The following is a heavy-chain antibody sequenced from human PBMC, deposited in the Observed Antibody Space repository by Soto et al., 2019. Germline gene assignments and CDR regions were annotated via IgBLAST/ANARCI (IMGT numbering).Heavy chain of an antibody. CDR2: IYWDDSK. V-gene: IGHV2-5*02. D-gene: IGHD1-26*01. Sequence: QITLKESGPTLVKPTQPLTLTCTFSGFSLTTDRVGVGWIRQPPGEALEWLAVIYWDDSKTYRPSLESRLTITKDTSKNQGALTMTNMDSLYTAAYYCAHAYGGRSLYWGQGTLVTVSS. CDR3: AHAYGGRSLY. J-gene: IGHJ4*02. CDR1: GFSLTTDRVG.